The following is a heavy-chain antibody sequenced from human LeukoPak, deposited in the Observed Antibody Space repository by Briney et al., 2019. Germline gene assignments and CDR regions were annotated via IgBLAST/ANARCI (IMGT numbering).Heavy chain of an antibody. CDR2: ISNSGVGT. CDR3: AKYLAHSSGWLLDAFDI. CDR1: GFTFSTSA. J-gene: IGHJ3*02. V-gene: IGHV3-23*01. Sequence: GGSLRLSCAASGFTFSTSAMVWVRQAPGKGLEWVSGISNSGVGTYFADSVKGRFTISKDNSKNTLYVQMNSLRAEDTAVYYCAKYLAHSSGWLLDAFDIWGQGTMVTVSS. D-gene: IGHD6-19*01.